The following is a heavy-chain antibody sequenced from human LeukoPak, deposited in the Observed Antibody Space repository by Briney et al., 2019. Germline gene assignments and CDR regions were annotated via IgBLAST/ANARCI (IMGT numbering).Heavy chain of an antibody. D-gene: IGHD3-3*01. CDR3: ARSDTYYDFWRGSDY. CDR2: IKQDGSEK. J-gene: IGHJ4*02. CDR1: GFTFSSYW. V-gene: IGHV3-7*01. Sequence: GGSLRLSCAASGFTFSSYWMSWVRQAPGKGLEWVANIKQDGSEKYYVDSVKGRFTISRDNAKNSLYLQMNSLRAEDTAVYYCARSDTYYDFWRGSDYWGQGTLVTVSS.